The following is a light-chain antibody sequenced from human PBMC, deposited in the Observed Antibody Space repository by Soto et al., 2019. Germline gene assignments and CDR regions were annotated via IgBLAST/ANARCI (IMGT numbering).Light chain of an antibody. CDR3: MQGTHWPKT. CDR2: RVS. V-gene: IGKV2-30*01. CDR1: QSLVYADGTTF. Sequence: DVVMTQSPLSLPVTLGQPASISCRSSQSLVYADGTTFLSWFQWRPGQSPRRLIYRVSNRDSGVPDRFSGSGSGTDFTLRISRVEAEAVGVYYCMQGTHWPKTFGQGTKVEI. J-gene: IGKJ1*01.